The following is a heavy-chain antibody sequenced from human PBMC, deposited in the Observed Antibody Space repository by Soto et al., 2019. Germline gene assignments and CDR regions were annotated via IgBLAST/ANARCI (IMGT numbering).Heavy chain of an antibody. CDR2: IYPGDSHT. D-gene: IGHD3-22*01. J-gene: IGHJ4*02. CDR1: GYTFSSHW. V-gene: IGHV5-51*01. Sequence: GESLKISCKGSGYTFSSHWIGWVRQMPGKGLEWMGIIYPGDSHTRYSPPFQGQVTISVDKSISTAYLQWSSLKASDTAIYYCARHDSSGYYFDFDYWGRGTLVTVSS. CDR3: ARHDSSGYYFDFDY.